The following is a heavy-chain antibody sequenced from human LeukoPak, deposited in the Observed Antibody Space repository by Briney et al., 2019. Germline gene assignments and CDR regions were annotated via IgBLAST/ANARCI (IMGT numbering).Heavy chain of an antibody. V-gene: IGHV3-48*04. CDR3: ARTRVGTTSPLDY. J-gene: IGHJ4*02. CDR1: GFTFSSYA. CDR2: ISSSSGTN. D-gene: IGHD1-26*01. Sequence: GGSLRLSCAASGFTFSSYAMNWVRQAPGKGLEWVSYISSSSGTNYYADSVKGRFTISRDNAKNSLYLQMNSLRAEDTAVYYCARTRVGTTSPLDYWGQGTLVTVSS.